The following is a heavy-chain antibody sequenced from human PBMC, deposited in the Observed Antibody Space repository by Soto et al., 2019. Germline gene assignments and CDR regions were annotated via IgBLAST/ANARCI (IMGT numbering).Heavy chain of an antibody. Sequence: PSETLSLTCTVSGGSISSYYWSWIRQPPGKGLEWIGYIYYSGSTNYNPSLKSRVTISVDTSKNQFSLKLSSVTAADTAVYYCARDGWGSNWYFDLWGRGTLVTVSS. CDR2: IYYSGST. CDR1: GGSISSYY. CDR3: ARDGWGSNWYFDL. V-gene: IGHV4-59*01. D-gene: IGHD3-16*01. J-gene: IGHJ2*01.